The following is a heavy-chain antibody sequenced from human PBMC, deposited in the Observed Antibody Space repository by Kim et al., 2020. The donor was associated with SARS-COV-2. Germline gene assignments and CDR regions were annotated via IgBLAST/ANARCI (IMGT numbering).Heavy chain of an antibody. CDR1: GFTFSSYA. CDR3: ARDRYYGSGQMGY. J-gene: IGHJ4*02. CDR2: ISYDGSNK. D-gene: IGHD3-10*01. Sequence: GGSLRLSCAASGFTFSSYAMHWVRQAPGKGLEWVAVISYDGSNKYYADSVKGRFTISRDNSKNTLYLQMNSLRAEDTAVYYCARDRYYGSGQMGYWGQGTLVTVSS. V-gene: IGHV3-30*04.